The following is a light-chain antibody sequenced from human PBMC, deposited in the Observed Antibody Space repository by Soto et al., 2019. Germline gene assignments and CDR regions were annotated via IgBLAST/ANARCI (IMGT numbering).Light chain of an antibody. CDR3: HQYYTTPWT. Sequence: DIVMTQSPDSLGVSLGEQATINCKSSQSVLYTSNNQNYLAWYQQKPGQPPKLLIYWASTRESGVPDRFSGSGSGTDFTLTISSLQAEDVAVYYCHQYYTTPWTFGQGTKVDIK. CDR1: QSVLYTSNNQNY. V-gene: IGKV4-1*01. CDR2: WAS. J-gene: IGKJ1*01.